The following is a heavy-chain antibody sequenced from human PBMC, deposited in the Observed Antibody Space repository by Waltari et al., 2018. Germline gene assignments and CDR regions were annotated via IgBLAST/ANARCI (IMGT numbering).Heavy chain of an antibody. J-gene: IGHJ4*02. Sequence: QVQLVESGGGVVQPGGSLRLSCAASGFTFSSYGMHWVRQAPGKGLEWVAFIRYDGSNKYYADSVKGRFTIARDNSKNTLYLQMNSLRAEDTAVYYCANGGGGFGVVIPYWGQGTLVTVSS. CDR3: ANGGGGFGVVIPY. D-gene: IGHD3-3*01. V-gene: IGHV3-30*02. CDR1: GFTFSSYG. CDR2: IRYDGSNK.